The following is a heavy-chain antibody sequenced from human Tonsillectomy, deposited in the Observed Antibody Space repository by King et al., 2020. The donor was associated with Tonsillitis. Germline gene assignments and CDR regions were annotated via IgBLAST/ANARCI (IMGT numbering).Heavy chain of an antibody. D-gene: IGHD5-12*01. J-gene: IGHJ4*02. V-gene: IGHV3-49*04. CDR1: GFTFDDFS. CDR3: ARWLGSSNFDY. Sequence: EVQLVQSGGALVQPGRSRRLSCAASGFTFDDFSLSWVRQAPGKGLEWLTSFVCTASGGFAEDAASVQGRFFISSDDSKTIAYLHMNSLKTADTAVYYCARWLGSSNFDYWGQGALVTVSS. CDR2: FVCTASGGFA.